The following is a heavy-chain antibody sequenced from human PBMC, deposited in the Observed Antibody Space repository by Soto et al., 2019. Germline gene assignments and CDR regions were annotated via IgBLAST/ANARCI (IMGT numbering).Heavy chain of an antibody. CDR1: GVTFSSYA. V-gene: IGHV1-69*01. D-gene: IGHD4-4*01. CDR2: IIPIFGTA. Sequence: QVQLVQSGAAVKKPGSSVKVSCKASGVTFSSYAISWVRQAPGQGLEWMGGIIPIFGTANYAQKFQGRVTITADESTSTAYMELSSLRSEDTAVYYCASLFTVTAPYYYYGMDVWGQGTTVTVSS. CDR3: ASLFTVTAPYYYYGMDV. J-gene: IGHJ6*02.